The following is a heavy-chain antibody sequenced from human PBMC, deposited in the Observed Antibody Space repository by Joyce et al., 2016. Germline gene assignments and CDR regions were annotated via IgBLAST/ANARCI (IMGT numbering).Heavy chain of an antibody. V-gene: IGHV1-69*06. CDR3: ARPNSSNWDHLDF. CDR1: GGPFNTYA. D-gene: IGHD6-13*01. Sequence: QVQLVQSGAEVKKTGSSVKVSCKASGGPFNTYAINWVRQAPGQGLEWMGAVIPMSGTRNYAQKFQGRVTIIADSSTTTASMELSSLTSEDTAMYFCARPNSSNWDHLDFWGQGTLVTVSS. J-gene: IGHJ4*02. CDR2: VIPMSGTR.